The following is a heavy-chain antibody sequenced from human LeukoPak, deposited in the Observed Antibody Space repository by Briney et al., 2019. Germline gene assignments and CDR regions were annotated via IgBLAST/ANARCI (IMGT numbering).Heavy chain of an antibody. CDR1: GFTFKSYS. D-gene: IGHD3-10*02. CDR2: ISGSSATK. CDR3: AELGITMIGGV. V-gene: IGHV3-48*01. Sequence: GGSLRLSCTTAGFTFKSYSMNWVRQAPGKGLEWLSYISGSSATKDYSDSVRGRFTISRDNAKDSLYLQMNSLRAEDTAVYYCAELGITMIGGVWGKGTTVTISS. J-gene: IGHJ6*04.